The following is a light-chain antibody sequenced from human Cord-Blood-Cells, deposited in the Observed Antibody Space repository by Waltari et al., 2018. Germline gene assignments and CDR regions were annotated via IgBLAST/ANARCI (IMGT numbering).Light chain of an antibody. V-gene: IGKV3-11*01. CDR1: QSVSSY. J-gene: IGKJ4*01. CDR2: DAS. Sequence: EIVLTPSPATLSLSPGERATLSCRASQSVSSYLAWYQQKPGQAPRLLIYDASNRATGIPARFSGSGSGTDFTLTISSLEPEDFAVYYCQQRRAFGGGTKVEIK. CDR3: QQRRA.